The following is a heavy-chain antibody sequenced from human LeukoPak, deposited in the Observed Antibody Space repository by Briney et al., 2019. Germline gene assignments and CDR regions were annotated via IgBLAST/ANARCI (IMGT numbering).Heavy chain of an antibody. J-gene: IGHJ5*02. V-gene: IGHV4-34*01. CDR3: ASRHPAASGTPFDP. D-gene: IGHD1-14*01. CDR2: INHSGST. CDR1: GGSFSGYY. Sequence: SDTLSLTCAVYGGSFSGYYWSWIRQPPGKGLEWIGEINHSGSTNYNPSLKSRVTISVDTSKNQFSLKLSSVTAADTAVYHCASRHPAASGTPFDPWGQGTLVTVSS.